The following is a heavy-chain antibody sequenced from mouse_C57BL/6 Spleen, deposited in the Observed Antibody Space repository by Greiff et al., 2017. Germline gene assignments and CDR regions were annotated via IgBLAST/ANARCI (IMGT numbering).Heavy chain of an antibody. J-gene: IGHJ4*01. CDR3: ARNRVYSNYGYYYAMDY. D-gene: IGHD2-5*01. Sequence: QVQLQQSGPGLVQPSQSLSITCTVSGFSFTSYGVHWVRQSPGKGLEWLGVLWRGGSTDYNAAFISRLNISKDNSTSQVFFKMDRRQADSTAIYYCARNRVYSNYGYYYAMDYWGQGTSVTVSS. V-gene: IGHV2-2*01. CDR1: GFSFTSYG. CDR2: LWRGGST.